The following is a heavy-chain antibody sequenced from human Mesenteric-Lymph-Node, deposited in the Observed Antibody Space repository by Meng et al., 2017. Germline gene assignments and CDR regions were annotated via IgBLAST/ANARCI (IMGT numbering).Heavy chain of an antibody. Sequence: GESLKISCAASGFTFSTYWMHWVRQVPGKGLVYVSRINSDGSDTNYADSVKGRFTISRDNSKNMVYLQMNSLRAEDTAVYYCARSHDYDIVTGYYPYWGQGTLVTVSS. J-gene: IGHJ4*02. D-gene: IGHD3-9*01. V-gene: IGHV3-74*01. CDR2: INSDGSDT. CDR1: GFTFSTYW. CDR3: ARSHDYDIVTGYYPY.